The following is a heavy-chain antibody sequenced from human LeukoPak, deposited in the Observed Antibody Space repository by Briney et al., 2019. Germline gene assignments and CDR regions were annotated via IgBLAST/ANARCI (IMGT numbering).Heavy chain of an antibody. V-gene: IGHV1-8*01. CDR2: MNPKTGKT. J-gene: IGHJ4*02. D-gene: IGHD1-1*01. CDR1: GYTFSSYE. CDR3: ARIRPVTTGLKGYYFDY. Sequence: ASVKVSCKTSGYTFSSYEINWVRQATGRELEWVGWMNPKTGKTAYARNLQGRVTITRDTSISTAYMDLSGLRSEDTAVYYCARIRPVTTGLKGYYFDYWGQGTLVTVSS.